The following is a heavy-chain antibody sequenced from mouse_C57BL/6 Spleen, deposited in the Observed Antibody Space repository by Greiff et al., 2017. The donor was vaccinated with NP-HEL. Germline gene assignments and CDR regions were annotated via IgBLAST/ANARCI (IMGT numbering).Heavy chain of an antibody. CDR1: GFNIKDYY. J-gene: IGHJ2*01. CDR2: IDPEDGDT. CDR3: TTWRSVVAPDYFDY. V-gene: IGHV14-1*01. D-gene: IGHD1-1*01. Sequence: VQLQQSGAELVRPGASVKLSCTASGFNIKDYYMHWVKQRPEQGLEWIGRIDPEDGDTEYAPKFQGKATMTADTSSNTAYLQLSSLTSEDTAVDYCTTWRSVVAPDYFDYWGQGTTLTVSS.